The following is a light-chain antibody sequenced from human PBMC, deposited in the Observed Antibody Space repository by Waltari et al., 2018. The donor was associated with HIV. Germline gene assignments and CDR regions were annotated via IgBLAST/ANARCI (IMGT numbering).Light chain of an antibody. CDR3: LQSDNWPYS. CDR1: QSVSTT. J-gene: IGKJ2*03. V-gene: IGKV3-15*01. Sequence: EIVMMQSPVTLSVSPGERAALSCRASQSVSTTLAWYQQKPGQAPRLLIYGASTRATGVSARFSGSGSGTDFTLTISSVQSEDFAVYYCLQSDNWPYSFGQGTKLEIK. CDR2: GAS.